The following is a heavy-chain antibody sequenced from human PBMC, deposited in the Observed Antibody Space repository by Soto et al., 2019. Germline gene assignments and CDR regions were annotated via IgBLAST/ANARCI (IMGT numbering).Heavy chain of an antibody. J-gene: IGHJ4*02. Sequence: SETLSLTCTVSGGSIGSSSDYWGWIRQPPGKGLEWIGSIYYSGSTYYNPSLKSRVTISVDTSKNQFSLKLSSVTAADTAVYYCARSRGVVVVPAAMRGYYFDYWGQGTLVTVSS. D-gene: IGHD2-2*01. V-gene: IGHV4-39*01. CDR3: ARSRGVVVVPAAMRGYYFDY. CDR1: GGSIGSSSDY. CDR2: IYYSGST.